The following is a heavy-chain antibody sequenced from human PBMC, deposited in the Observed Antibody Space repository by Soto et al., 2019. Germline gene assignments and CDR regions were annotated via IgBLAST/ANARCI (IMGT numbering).Heavy chain of an antibody. CDR1: GLTFNKYW. J-gene: IGHJ6*02. CDR2: IKHDGSEK. D-gene: IGHD1-7*01. Sequence: GGSLRLSCAASGLTFNKYWMTWVRQAPGKGLEWVATIKHDGSEKSNLDSVEGRFTISRDNAKNTLYLQMNSLRAEDTAVYYCAKLITGTSGNDYYYGMDVWGQGTSVTVSS. V-gene: IGHV3-7*01. CDR3: AKLITGTSGNDYYYGMDV.